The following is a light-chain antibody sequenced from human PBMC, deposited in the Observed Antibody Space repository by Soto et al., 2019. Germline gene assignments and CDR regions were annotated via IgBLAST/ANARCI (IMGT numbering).Light chain of an antibody. Sequence: QSVLTRPASVSGSPGQSITISCTGTSSDVGGYNYVSWYQQHPGKAPKLMIYDVSNRPSGVSNRFSGSKSGNTASLTISGLQAEDEADYYCSSYTSSSTSYVVFGGGTKLTVL. J-gene: IGLJ2*01. CDR1: SSDVGGYNY. V-gene: IGLV2-14*01. CDR3: SSYTSSSTSYVV. CDR2: DVS.